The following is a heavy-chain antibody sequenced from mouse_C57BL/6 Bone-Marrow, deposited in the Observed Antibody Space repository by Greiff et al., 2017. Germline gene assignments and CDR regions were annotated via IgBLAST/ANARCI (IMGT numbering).Heavy chain of an antibody. J-gene: IGHJ2*01. Sequence: EVQLQQSGAELVRPGASVKLSCTASGFNIKDDYMHWVKQRPEQGLEWSGWIDPENGDTEYASKFQGKATITADTSSNTAYLQLSILTSEDTAVYYCTSSPSYFDYWGQGTTLTVSS. CDR3: TSSPSYFDY. D-gene: IGHD1-1*01. V-gene: IGHV14-4*01. CDR2: IDPENGDT. CDR1: GFNIKDDY.